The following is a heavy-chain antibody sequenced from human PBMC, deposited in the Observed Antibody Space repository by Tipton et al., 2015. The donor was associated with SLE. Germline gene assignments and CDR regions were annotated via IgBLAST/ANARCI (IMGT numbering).Heavy chain of an antibody. CDR3: ARDRDLWSGNDAFDI. CDR2: ISGSGGST. Sequence: GSLRLSCAASGFTFSSYAMSWVRQAPGKGLEWVSAISGSGGSTYYADSVKGRFTISRDNSKNTLYLQMNSLRVEDTAVYYCARDRDLWSGNDAFDIWGQGTMVTVSS. V-gene: IGHV3-23*01. J-gene: IGHJ3*02. D-gene: IGHD3-3*01. CDR1: GFTFSSYA.